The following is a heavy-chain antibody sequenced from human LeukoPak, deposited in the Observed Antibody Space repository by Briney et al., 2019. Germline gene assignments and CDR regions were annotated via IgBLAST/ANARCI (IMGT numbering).Heavy chain of an antibody. D-gene: IGHD3-9*01. Sequence: SEKVSCKDSGGTFSSYAISWVRQAPGRGLEWMGGIIPIFGTANYAQKFQGRVTITTDESTSTAYMELSSLRSEDTAVYYCATDKGYFDYWGQGTLVIVSS. CDR2: IIPIFGTA. J-gene: IGHJ4*02. CDR3: ATDKGYFDY. CDR1: GGTFSSYA. V-gene: IGHV1-69*05.